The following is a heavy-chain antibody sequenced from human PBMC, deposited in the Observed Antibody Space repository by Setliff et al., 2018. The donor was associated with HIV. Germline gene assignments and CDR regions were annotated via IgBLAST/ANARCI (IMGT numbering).Heavy chain of an antibody. Sequence: KSSETLSLTCTVSGGSINSHYWNWIRQPPGKGLEWLAYVYYSGSTNYNPSLKSRVTISVDSSKNHFSLRLHSLTAADTAVYYCARALAYCGADCPEGAFDIWGQGTLVTVSS. J-gene: IGHJ3*02. D-gene: IGHD2-21*01. V-gene: IGHV4-59*11. CDR1: GGSINSHY. CDR2: VYYSGST. CDR3: ARALAYCGADCPEGAFDI.